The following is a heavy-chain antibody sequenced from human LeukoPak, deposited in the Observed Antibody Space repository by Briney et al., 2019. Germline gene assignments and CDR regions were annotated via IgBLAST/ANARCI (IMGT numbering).Heavy chain of an antibody. V-gene: IGHV4-59*12. J-gene: IGHJ6*02. CDR1: GGSISSYY. D-gene: IGHD2-8*01. CDR3: ASSSIYCTNGVCYRFDYGMDV. CDR2: IYHSGST. Sequence: SETLSLTCTVSGGSISSYYWSWIRQPPGKGLEWIGYIYHSGSTYYNPSLKSRVTISVDRSKNQFSLKLSSVTAADTAVYYCASSSIYCTNGVCYRFDYGMDVWGQGTTVTVSS.